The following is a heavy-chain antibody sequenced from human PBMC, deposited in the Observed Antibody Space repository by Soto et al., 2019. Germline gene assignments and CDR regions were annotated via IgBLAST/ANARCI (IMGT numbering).Heavy chain of an antibody. D-gene: IGHD1-26*01. V-gene: IGHV1-69*13. J-gene: IGHJ6*02. CDR1: GGTFSSYA. CDR2: TIPIFGTA. CDR3: ARDMCGELRGFCYYGMDV. Sequence: GASVKVSCKASGGTFSSYAISWVRQAPGQGLEWMGGTIPIFGTANYAQKFQGRVTITADESTSTAYMELSSLRSEDTAVYYCARDMCGELRGFCYYGMDVWGQGTTVTVSS.